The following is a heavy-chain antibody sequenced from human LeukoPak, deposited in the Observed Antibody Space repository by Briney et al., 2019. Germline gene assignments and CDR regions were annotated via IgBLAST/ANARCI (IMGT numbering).Heavy chain of an antibody. Sequence: SETLSLTCAVYGGSFSGYYWSWIRQPPVKGLEWIGEINHSGSTNYNPSLKSRVTISVDTSKNQFSLKLSSVTAADTAVYYCARGRLYDSSGYSTANFDYWGQGTLVTVSS. D-gene: IGHD3-22*01. CDR1: GGSFSGYY. J-gene: IGHJ4*02. CDR3: ARGRLYDSSGYSTANFDY. CDR2: INHSGST. V-gene: IGHV4-34*01.